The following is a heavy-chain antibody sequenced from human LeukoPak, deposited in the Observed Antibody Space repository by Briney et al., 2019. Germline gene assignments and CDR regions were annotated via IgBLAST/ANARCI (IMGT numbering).Heavy chain of an antibody. Sequence: PSETLSLTCAVYGESFSAYFWIWIRQAPGKPLESIGEINHRGSSHYNPSLKTRVTLSVDTSKNQFSLKLTSVTAADTAVYFCARGSSFDGYCSAGACDAGYYDSWGQGTPVTVSS. CDR2: INHRGSS. V-gene: IGHV4-34*01. J-gene: IGHJ4*02. CDR1: GESFSAYF. D-gene: IGHD2-15*01. CDR3: ARGSSFDGYCSAGACDAGYYDS.